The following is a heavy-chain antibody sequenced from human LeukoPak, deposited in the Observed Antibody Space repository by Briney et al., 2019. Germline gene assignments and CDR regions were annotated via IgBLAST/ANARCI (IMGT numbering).Heavy chain of an antibody. Sequence: GASVKVSCKASGYTFTGCYMHWVRQAPGQGLEWMGWINPNSGGTNYAQKFQGRVTMTRDTSISTAYMELSRLRSDDTAVYYCARSFRAAAGAGCGYWGQGTLVTVSS. CDR1: GYTFTGCY. V-gene: IGHV1-2*02. J-gene: IGHJ4*02. D-gene: IGHD6-13*01. CDR2: INPNSGGT. CDR3: ARSFRAAAGAGCGY.